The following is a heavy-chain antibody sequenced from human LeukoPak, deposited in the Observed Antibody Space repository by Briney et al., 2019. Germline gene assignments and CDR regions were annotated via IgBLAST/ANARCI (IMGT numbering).Heavy chain of an antibody. J-gene: IGHJ4*02. CDR1: GYSISSGYY. D-gene: IGHD2-8*01. Sequence: SETLSLTCTVSGYSISSGYYWGWIRQPPGKGLEWIGSIYHSGSTYYNPSLKSRVTISVDTSKNQFSLKLSSVTAADTAVYYCARDQGGVLFYWGQGTLVTVSS. V-gene: IGHV4-38-2*02. CDR2: IYHSGST. CDR3: ARDQGGVLFY.